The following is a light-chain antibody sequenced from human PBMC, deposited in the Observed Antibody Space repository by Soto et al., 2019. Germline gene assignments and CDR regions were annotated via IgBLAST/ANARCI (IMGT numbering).Light chain of an antibody. CDR1: QSVSSSY. CDR3: QQYGSSPLT. J-gene: IGKJ4*01. Sequence: EIVLTQSPGTLSLSPGERATLSCRASQSVSSSYLAWYQQKPGQAPRLLIYGASTRATGIPDRFSVSGSGTDFTLTISRPEPEDFAVYDCQQYGSSPLTFGGGTKVEIK. CDR2: GAS. V-gene: IGKV3-20*01.